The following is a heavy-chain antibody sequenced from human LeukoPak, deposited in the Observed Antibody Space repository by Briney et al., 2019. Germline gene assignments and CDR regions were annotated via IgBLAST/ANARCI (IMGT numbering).Heavy chain of an antibody. Sequence: SETLSLTCTVSGGSISSGDYYWSWIRQPPGKGLEWIGYIYYSGSTYYNPSLKSRVTISVDTSKNQFSLKLSSVTAADTAVYYCARHPGSGSIKNAFDIWGQGTMVTVSS. CDR1: GGSISSGDYY. D-gene: IGHD3-3*01. J-gene: IGHJ3*02. V-gene: IGHV4-30-4*08. CDR3: ARHPGSGSIKNAFDI. CDR2: IYYSGST.